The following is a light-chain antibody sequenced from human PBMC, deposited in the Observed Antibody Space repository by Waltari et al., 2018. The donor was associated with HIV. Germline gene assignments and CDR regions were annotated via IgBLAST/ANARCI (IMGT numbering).Light chain of an antibody. CDR2: TDN. Sequence: QSVLTQPPSVSGTPGQRVTISCSGASSNIGRNTVNWFQLLPGTAPKPLIYTDNQRPSGGPDRFSVSKSGTSASLAISGLQSEDEADYFCAAWDDSLNGLWVFGGGTKLTVL. J-gene: IGLJ3*02. CDR1: SSNIGRNT. CDR3: AAWDDSLNGLWV. V-gene: IGLV1-44*01.